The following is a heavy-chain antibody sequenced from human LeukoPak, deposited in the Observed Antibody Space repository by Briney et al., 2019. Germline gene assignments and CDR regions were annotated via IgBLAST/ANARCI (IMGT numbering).Heavy chain of an antibody. CDR1: GYTFTDYY. CDR2: INPNDGDT. CDR3: ARDDSRGVVPAAPNWFDP. D-gene: IGHD2-2*01. J-gene: IGHJ5*02. V-gene: IGHV1-2*02. Sequence: ASVKVSCKASGYTFTDYYMHWVRQAPGQGFEWMGWINPNDGDTNYAQKFQGRVTMTRDTSISTAYMELSRLRSDDTAVYYCARDDSRGVVPAAPNWFDPWGQGTLVTVSS.